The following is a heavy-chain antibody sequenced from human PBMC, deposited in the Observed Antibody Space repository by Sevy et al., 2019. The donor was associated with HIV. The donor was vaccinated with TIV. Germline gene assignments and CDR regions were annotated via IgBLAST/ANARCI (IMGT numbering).Heavy chain of an antibody. J-gene: IGHJ2*01. D-gene: IGHD2-15*01. CDR2: ISWNSGSI. V-gene: IGHV3-9*01. CDR3: AKDKIGSGLWEDWYFDL. CDR1: GFTFDDYA. Sequence: GGSLRLSCAASGFTFDDYAMHWVRQAPGKGLEWVSGISWNSGSIGYADSVKGRFTISRDNAKNSLYLQMNSLRAEDTALYYCAKDKIGSGLWEDWYFDLWGRGTLVTVSS.